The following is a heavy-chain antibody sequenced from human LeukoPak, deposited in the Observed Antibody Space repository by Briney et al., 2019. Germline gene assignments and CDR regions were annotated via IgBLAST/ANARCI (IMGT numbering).Heavy chain of an antibody. Sequence: PGGSLRLSCTASGFTFSSYAMNWVRQAPGKGLEWVSGIGAGGTFTYYADSVKGRFTISRDNSKNTLYLQMNSLRAEDTAVYYCAREQGDYIDYWGQGSLVTVSS. V-gene: IGHV3-23*01. CDR2: IGAGGTFT. J-gene: IGHJ4*02. CDR1: GFTFSSYA. CDR3: AREQGDYIDY. D-gene: IGHD4-17*01.